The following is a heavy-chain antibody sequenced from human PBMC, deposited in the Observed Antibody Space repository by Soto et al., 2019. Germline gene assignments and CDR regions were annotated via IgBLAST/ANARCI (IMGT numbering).Heavy chain of an antibody. CDR3: ARTIRSIGTRYYFDY. V-gene: IGHV1-18*01. CDR2: ISAYNGNT. CDR1: GYTFTSYG. J-gene: IGHJ4*02. Sequence: ASVKVSCKASGYTFTSYGISWVRQAPGQGLEWMGWISAYNGNTNYAQKLQGRVTMTTDTSTSTAYMELRSLRSDDTAVYYCARTIRSIGTRYYFDYWGQGTLVTVS. D-gene: IGHD3-3*01.